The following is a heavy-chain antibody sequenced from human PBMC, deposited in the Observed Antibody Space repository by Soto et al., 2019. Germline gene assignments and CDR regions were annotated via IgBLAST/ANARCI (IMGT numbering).Heavy chain of an antibody. V-gene: IGHV3-30*18. CDR2: ISYDGSNK. CDR1: GFTFSSYG. J-gene: IGHJ6*02. CDR3: AKGLVRRSGYDFYYYYYGMEV. D-gene: IGHD3-3*01. Sequence: PGGSLRLSCAASGFTFSSYGMHWVRQAPGKGLEWEAVISYDGSNKYYADSVKGRFTISRDNSKNTLYLQMNSLRAEDTAVYYCAKGLVRRSGYDFYYYYYGMEVWGQGTTVPVSS.